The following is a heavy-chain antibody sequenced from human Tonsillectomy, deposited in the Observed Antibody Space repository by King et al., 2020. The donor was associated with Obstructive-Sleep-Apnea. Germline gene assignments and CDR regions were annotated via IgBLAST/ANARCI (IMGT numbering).Heavy chain of an antibody. V-gene: IGHV3-23*04. CDR1: GFTLTTYA. CDR3: AKGVRGSGNYYNEYFFDD. J-gene: IGHJ4*02. D-gene: IGHD3-10*01. Sequence: VQLVESGGGLVQPGGSLRLSCAASGFTLTTYAMNWVRQAPGKGLEWVSSISDSGGYTYYTDSVKGRFTISRDNSKNTLLLQMNSLRAEDTAVYYCAKGVRGSGNYYNEYFFDDWGQGALVTVSS. CDR2: ISDSGGYT.